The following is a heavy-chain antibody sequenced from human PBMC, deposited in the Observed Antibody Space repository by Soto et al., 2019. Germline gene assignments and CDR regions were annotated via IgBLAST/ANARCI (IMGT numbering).Heavy chain of an antibody. CDR2: VSSSGST. CDR1: GGSISGDH. Sequence: PSETLSLTCTVSGGSISGDHWNWTRQPPGKGLEWIAYVSSSGSTKYNPSLKSRVTISIDTTKNQFSLRLSSVTAADTAVYYCASGFYDSRGYSEAFDIWGQGTKVTVSS. V-gene: IGHV4-59*01. D-gene: IGHD3-22*01. J-gene: IGHJ3*02. CDR3: ASGFYDSRGYSEAFDI.